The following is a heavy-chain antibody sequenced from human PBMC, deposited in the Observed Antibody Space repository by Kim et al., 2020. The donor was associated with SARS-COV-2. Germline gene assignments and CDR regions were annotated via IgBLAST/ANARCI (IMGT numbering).Heavy chain of an antibody. D-gene: IGHD2-2*01. CDR2: IYYSGST. J-gene: IGHJ3*02. CDR3: ARVRYCSSTSCYSLHAFDI. V-gene: IGHV4-61*01. CDR1: GGSVSSGSYY. Sequence: SETLSLTCTVSGGSVSSGSYYWSWIRQPPGKGLEWIGYIYYSGSTNYNPSLKSRVTISVDTSKNQFSLKLSSVTAADTAVYYCARVRYCSSTSCYSLHAFDIWGQGKIVTVSS.